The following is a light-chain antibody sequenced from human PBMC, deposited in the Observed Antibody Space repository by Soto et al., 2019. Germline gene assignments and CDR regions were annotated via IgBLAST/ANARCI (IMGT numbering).Light chain of an antibody. CDR3: IQLSHFPRT. Sequence: VLTQTPLSSPVTLGQPASISCRSSQSLVYSDGNTYLSWLQQRPGQPPRLLIYQVSNRFSGVPDRFRGRGAGPDFTLKISRVEAEDVGGYSCIQLSHFPRTFGQGNNVEIK. J-gene: IGKJ1*01. V-gene: IGKV2-24*01. CDR2: QVS. CDR1: QSLVYSDGNTY.